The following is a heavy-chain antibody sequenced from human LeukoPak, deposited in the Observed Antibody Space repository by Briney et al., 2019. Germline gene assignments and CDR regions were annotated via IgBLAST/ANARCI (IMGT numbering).Heavy chain of an antibody. Sequence: SETLSLTCTVSGGSISSYYWSWIRQPAGKGLEWIGRIYTSGSTNYNPSLKSRVTMSVDTSKNQFSLKLSSVTAADTAVYYCARASLLYCSSTSCYRGAFDYWGQGTLVTVSS. CDR1: GGSISSYY. J-gene: IGHJ4*02. V-gene: IGHV4-4*07. D-gene: IGHD2-2*02. CDR3: ARASLLYCSSTSCYRGAFDY. CDR2: IYTSGST.